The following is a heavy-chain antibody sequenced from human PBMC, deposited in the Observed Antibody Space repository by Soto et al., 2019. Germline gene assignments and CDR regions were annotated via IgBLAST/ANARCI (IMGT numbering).Heavy chain of an antibody. Sequence: EVQVLATGGGLIQPGGSLRLSCAASGFTVNSNSMSWVRQAPGEGLQWVSITNTGGTTYYADSVKGRFTVSRDNSKNTLYLQMNSLRDEDTAVYYCAKGDGFILAVWGQGTTVSVSS. CDR1: GFTVNSNS. J-gene: IGHJ6*02. V-gene: IGHV3-53*02. CDR2: TNTGGTT. D-gene: IGHD1-26*01. CDR3: AKGDGFILAV.